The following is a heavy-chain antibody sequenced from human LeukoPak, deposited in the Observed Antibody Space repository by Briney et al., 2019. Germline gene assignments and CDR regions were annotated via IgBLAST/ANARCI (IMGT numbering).Heavy chain of an antibody. Sequence: SETLSLTCTVSGGSVTTYYWSWIRQHAGKGLEWIGRIYMSGSTNYNPSLESRVTLSADTSKNQFSLKMSSVTAADTGVYYCARVYGSRAFDIWGQGTLVTVSS. D-gene: IGHD3-10*01. CDR2: IYMSGST. V-gene: IGHV4-4*07. CDR1: GGSVTTYY. CDR3: ARVYGSRAFDI. J-gene: IGHJ3*02.